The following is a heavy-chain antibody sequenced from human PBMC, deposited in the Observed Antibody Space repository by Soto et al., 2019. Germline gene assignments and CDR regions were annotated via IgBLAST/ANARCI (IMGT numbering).Heavy chain of an antibody. CDR2: ISAYNGNT. CDR3: AREGEFAEWSVYYYYGMDV. J-gene: IGHJ6*02. CDR1: GYTFTSYG. Sequence: ASVKVSCKASGYTFTSYGISWVRQAPGQGLEWMGWISAYNGNTNYAQKLQGRVTMTTDTSTSTAYMELRSLRSDDTAVYYCAREGEFAEWSVYYYYGMDVWGQGTTVTVS. V-gene: IGHV1-18*01. D-gene: IGHD3-10*01.